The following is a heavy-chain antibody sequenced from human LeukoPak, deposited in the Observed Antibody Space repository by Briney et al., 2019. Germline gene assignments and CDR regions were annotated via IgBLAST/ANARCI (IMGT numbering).Heavy chain of an antibody. CDR3: ARGGTTPYYFDD. J-gene: IGHJ4*02. CDR2: IYSNENT. CDR1: GGTITSYY. Sequence: SETLSLTCTVSGGTITSYYWSWIRQPAGKGLEWIGRIYSNENTNYNPSLKSRVTMSVDTSKNQFSLKLSSVTAADTAVYYCARGGTTPYYFDDWGQGTLVTVSS. D-gene: IGHD2-15*01. V-gene: IGHV4-4*07.